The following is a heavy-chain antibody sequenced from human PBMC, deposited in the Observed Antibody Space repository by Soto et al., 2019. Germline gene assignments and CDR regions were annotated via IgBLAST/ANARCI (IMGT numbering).Heavy chain of an antibody. V-gene: IGHV1-3*01. CDR2: INAGNGNT. CDR1: GYTFTSYA. D-gene: IGHD5-18*01. Sequence: QVQLVQSGAEVKKPGASVKVSCKASGYTFTSYAMHWVRQAPGQRLEWMGWINAGNGNTKYSQKFQGRVTITSDTSASTAYMELSSLRSEDTAVYYCARGRGYSYGRYYFDYWGQGTLVTVSS. J-gene: IGHJ4*02. CDR3: ARGRGYSYGRYYFDY.